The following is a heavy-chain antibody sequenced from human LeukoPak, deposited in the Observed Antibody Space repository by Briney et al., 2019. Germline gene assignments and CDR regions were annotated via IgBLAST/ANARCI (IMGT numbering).Heavy chain of an antibody. D-gene: IGHD4-11*01. V-gene: IGHV1-18*04. CDR1: GYTFTSYG. CDR2: ISAYNGNT. Sequence: ASVQVSCKASGYTFTSYGISWVRQAPGQGLESMGWISAYNGNTNYAQKIQGRVTMTTDTSTSTAYMELRSLRSDDTAVYYCARTVSNCWWIDPWGQGTLVTVSS. J-gene: IGHJ5*02. CDR3: ARTVSNCWWIDP.